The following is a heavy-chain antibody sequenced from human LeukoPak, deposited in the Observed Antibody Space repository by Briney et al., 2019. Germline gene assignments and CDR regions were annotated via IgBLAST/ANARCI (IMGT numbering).Heavy chain of an antibody. D-gene: IGHD4-11*01. V-gene: IGHV1-18*01. Sequence: RASVKVSCKASGYTFTSYGISWVRQAPGQGLEWMGWISAYNGNTNYAQKLQGRVTMTTDTSTSTAYMELRSLRSDDTAVYYCARSTVTTSFRYYYYGMDVWGQGTTVTVSS. CDR1: GYTFTSYG. J-gene: IGHJ6*02. CDR3: ARSTVTTSFRYYYYGMDV. CDR2: ISAYNGNT.